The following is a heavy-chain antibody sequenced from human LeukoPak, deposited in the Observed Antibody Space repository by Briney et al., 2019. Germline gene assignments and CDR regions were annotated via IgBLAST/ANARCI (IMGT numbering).Heavy chain of an antibody. Sequence: SGGSLRLSCVVSGFTFSSYSMIWVRQAPGKGLQWVANMKKDGGETKYAESVKGRFTISRDNTKNSLYLQVNSLRAEDTAVYYCGRHRSGSGTYFIDYWGQGTPVSVSS. CDR2: MKKDGGET. V-gene: IGHV3-7*01. CDR1: GFTFSSYS. D-gene: IGHD3-10*01. J-gene: IGHJ4*02. CDR3: GRHRSGSGTYFIDY.